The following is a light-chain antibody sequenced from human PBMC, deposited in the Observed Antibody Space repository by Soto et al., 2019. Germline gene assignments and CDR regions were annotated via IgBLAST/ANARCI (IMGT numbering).Light chain of an antibody. J-gene: IGLJ2*01. Sequence: SYELTQPPSVSVAPGQTATLTCGGDNIGSQSVHWYCQKPVQAPVLVVFHDGDRPSGIPDRFSVSNSGNTATLTISGVEVGDEADYYCQVWDSSSDQVVFGGGTKLTVL. CDR2: HDG. CDR3: QVWDSSSDQVV. V-gene: IGLV3-21*02. CDR1: NIGSQS.